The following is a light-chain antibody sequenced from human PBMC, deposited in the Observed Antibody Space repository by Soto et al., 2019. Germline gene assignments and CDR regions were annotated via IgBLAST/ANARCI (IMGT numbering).Light chain of an antibody. J-gene: IGLJ2*01. CDR1: ALPQQY. Sequence: SSELTQPPSVSVSPGQTARITCSGDALPQQYASWYQQKPGQAPVLVIYKDNERPSGISERFSASSSGTTVTLTISGVQAEDEADYYCQSTDRSVTYVVFRGGIKLTVL. V-gene: IGLV3-25*03. CDR3: QSTDRSVTYVV. CDR2: KDN.